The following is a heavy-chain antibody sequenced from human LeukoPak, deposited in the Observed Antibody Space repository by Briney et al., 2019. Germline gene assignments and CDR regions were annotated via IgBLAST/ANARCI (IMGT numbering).Heavy chain of an antibody. CDR2: ISGSGGTT. CDR1: GFSFSSYA. Sequence: GGSLRLSCAASGFSFSSYAINWVRQVPGKGLEWVSAISGSGGTTYYADSVKGRFTISRDNSKNTLYLQMNSLRAEDTAVYYCAREGPYSSSWYFDYWGQGTLVTVSS. D-gene: IGHD6-13*01. J-gene: IGHJ4*02. CDR3: AREGPYSSSWYFDY. V-gene: IGHV3-23*01.